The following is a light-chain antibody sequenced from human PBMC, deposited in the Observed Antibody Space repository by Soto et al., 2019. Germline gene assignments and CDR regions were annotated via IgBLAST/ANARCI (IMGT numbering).Light chain of an antibody. J-gene: IGLJ1*01. CDR3: FSYTTSSAPYV. CDR1: TSDVGDYNY. CDR2: EVS. Sequence: QSSLTQPASVSGSPGQSITISCTGTTSDVGDYNYVSWYQQHPGKVPKLLIYEVSNRPSGFSYRFSGSKSGNTASLTISGLQAEDEASYYCFSYTTSSAPYVFGTGTKVTVL. V-gene: IGLV2-14*01.